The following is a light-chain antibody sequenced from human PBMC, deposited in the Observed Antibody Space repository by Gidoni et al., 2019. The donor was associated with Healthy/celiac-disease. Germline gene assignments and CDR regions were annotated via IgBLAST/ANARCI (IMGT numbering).Light chain of an antibody. Sequence: DIKRTKSPSTLSASVGDRVTITCRASQSISSWLAWYQQKPGKAPKLLIYKASSLESGVPSRFSGSGSGTEFTLTISSLQPDDFATYYCQQYNSYSCSFGQGTKLEIK. CDR2: KAS. J-gene: IGKJ2*04. V-gene: IGKV1-5*03. CDR3: QQYNSYSCS. CDR1: QSISSW.